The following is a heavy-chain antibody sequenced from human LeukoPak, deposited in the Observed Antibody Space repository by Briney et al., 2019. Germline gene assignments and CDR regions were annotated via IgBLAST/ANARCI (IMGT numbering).Heavy chain of an antibody. D-gene: IGHD3-10*01. Sequence: SETLSLTCTVSGYSISSGYYWSWIRQPAGKGLEWIGRIYTSGSTNYNPSLKSRVTISVDTSKNQFSLKLSSVTAADTAVYYCARAGPFGNWFDPWGQGTLVTVSS. J-gene: IGHJ5*02. CDR2: IYTSGST. CDR3: ARAGPFGNWFDP. CDR1: GYSISSGYY. V-gene: IGHV4-61*02.